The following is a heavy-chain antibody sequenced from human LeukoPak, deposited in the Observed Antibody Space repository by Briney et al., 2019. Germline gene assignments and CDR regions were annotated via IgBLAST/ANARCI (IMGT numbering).Heavy chain of an antibody. J-gene: IGHJ4*02. D-gene: IGHD3-16*01. CDR3: AKVTGGDMITYGGLDY. Sequence: GGSLRLSCAASGFTFSGYAMSWVRQAPGKGLEWVSAIIGSGDTTYYAASVKGRLAISRDNSKNTLYLQMNSLRAEDTAVYYCAKVTGGDMITYGGLDYWGQGTLVTVSS. V-gene: IGHV3-23*01. CDR1: GFTFSGYA. CDR2: IIGSGDTT.